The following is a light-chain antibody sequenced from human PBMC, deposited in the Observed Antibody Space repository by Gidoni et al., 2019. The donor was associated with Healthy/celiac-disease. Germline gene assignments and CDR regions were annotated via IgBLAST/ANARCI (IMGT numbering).Light chain of an antibody. CDR2: WAS. CDR1: QSVLYSSNDKKY. Sequence: DIVMTQSPDSLPVSLGERATINCKSSQSVLYSSNDKKYLAWYQQRPGQPPKLLIYWASTPETGVPDRFSGSGSGTDFTLTISSLQAEDVAVYYCQQYYSIPWTFGQGTKVEIK. V-gene: IGKV4-1*01. CDR3: QQYYSIPWT. J-gene: IGKJ1*01.